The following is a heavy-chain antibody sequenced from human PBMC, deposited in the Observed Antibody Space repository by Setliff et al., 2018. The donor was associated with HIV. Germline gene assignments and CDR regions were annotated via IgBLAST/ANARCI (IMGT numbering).Heavy chain of an antibody. CDR3: ARGTGGYGSGSYANYYFDY. D-gene: IGHD3-10*01. CDR2: FHDSGSA. J-gene: IGHJ4*02. Sequence: PSETLSLTCNVSGGSVTSGNFYWGWIRQPPGKGLEWIGSFHDSGSASYNPSLRRRVTISVDASKNQLSLTLTSVTASDTAVYYCARGTGGYGSGSYANYYFDYWGQGTLVTVSS. CDR1: GGSVTSGNFY. V-gene: IGHV4-39*01.